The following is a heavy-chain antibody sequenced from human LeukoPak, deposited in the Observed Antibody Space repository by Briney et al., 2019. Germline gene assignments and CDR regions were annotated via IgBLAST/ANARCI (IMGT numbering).Heavy chain of an antibody. D-gene: IGHD4-23*01. Sequence: ASVKVSCKASGHTFNSYYMHWVRQAPGQGLEWVGLISPTGDSTNYAQTFRGRVTMTRDTSTNTVYMDLSSLRSEDTAVYYCAREASGGYLDYWGQGTLVIVSS. CDR1: GHTFNSYY. CDR2: ISPTGDST. CDR3: AREASGGYLDY. V-gene: IGHV1-46*02. J-gene: IGHJ4*02.